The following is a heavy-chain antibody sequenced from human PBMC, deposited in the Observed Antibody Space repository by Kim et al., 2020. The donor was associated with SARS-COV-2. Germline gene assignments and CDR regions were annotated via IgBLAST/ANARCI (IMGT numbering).Heavy chain of an antibody. D-gene: IGHD7-27*01. Sequence: GGSLRLSCSASGFTFSTSGMHWVRQAPGKGLEWVAFVQYDESSKYYADSVEGRFTISRDNSKNTVYLQMNSLRVEDTAVYYCAREAGTVQLGQLHYWGQGTLVIVSS. V-gene: IGHV3-30*02. J-gene: IGHJ4*02. CDR1: GFTFSTSG. CDR2: VQYDESSK. CDR3: AREAGTVQLGQLHY.